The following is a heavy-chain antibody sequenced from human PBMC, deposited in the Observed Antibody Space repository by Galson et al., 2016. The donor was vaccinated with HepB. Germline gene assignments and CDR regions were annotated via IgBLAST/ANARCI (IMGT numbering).Heavy chain of an antibody. J-gene: IGHJ3*02. CDR3: ATMVVVPAANDGFDI. V-gene: IGHV3-74*01. CDR1: GFSFTNYW. CDR2: INSDGTST. Sequence: SLRLSCAASGFSFTNYWMHWVRQAPGKGLLWVSRINSDGTSTSYADSVKGRFAISRDNAKKTLYLQMNSLRAEDTAVYYCATMVVVPAANDGFDIWGQGTMVTVSS. D-gene: IGHD2-2*01.